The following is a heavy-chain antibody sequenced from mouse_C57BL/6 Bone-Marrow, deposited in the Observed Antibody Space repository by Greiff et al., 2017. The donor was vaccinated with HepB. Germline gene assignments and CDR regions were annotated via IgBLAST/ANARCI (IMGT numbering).Heavy chain of an antibody. V-gene: IGHV1-55*01. CDR2: IYPGSGST. CDR1: GYTFTSYW. D-gene: IGHD2-2*01. CDR3: ARKGKNYGYDGNY. Sequence: VQLQQPGAELVKPGASVKMSCKASGYTFTSYWITWVKQRPGQGLEWIGDIYPGSGSTNYNEKFKSKATLTVDTSSSTAYMQLSSLTSEDSAVYYCARKGKNYGYDGNYWGQGTSVTVSS. J-gene: IGHJ4*01.